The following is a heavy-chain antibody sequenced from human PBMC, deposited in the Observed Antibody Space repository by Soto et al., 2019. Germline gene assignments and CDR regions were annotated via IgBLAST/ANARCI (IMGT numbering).Heavy chain of an antibody. D-gene: IGHD1-26*01. CDR2: IRYDGSNK. CDR3: ARDGRATTIYGMDV. J-gene: IGHJ6*02. V-gene: IGHV3-30*02. Sequence: PGGSLRLSCAASGFIFSIYDMHWVRQAPGKGLEWVAFIRYDGSNKYYADSVKGLLTISRDNSKNTLYLQMNSLRAEDTAVYYCARDGRATTIYGMDVWGQGTTVTVSS. CDR1: GFIFSIYD.